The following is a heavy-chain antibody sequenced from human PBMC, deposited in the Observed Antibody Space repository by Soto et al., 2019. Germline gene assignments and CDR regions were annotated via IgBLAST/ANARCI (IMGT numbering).Heavy chain of an antibody. Sequence: SETLSLTCTVSGGSISSSSYYWGWIRQPPGKGPEWIGSIYYSGSTYYNPSLKSRVTISVDTSKNQFSLKLSSVTAADTAVYYCARQKYGGKIVWGQGTLVTVSS. V-gene: IGHV4-39*01. CDR3: ARQKYGGKIV. D-gene: IGHD2-15*01. CDR1: GGSISSSSYY. J-gene: IGHJ4*02. CDR2: IYYSGST.